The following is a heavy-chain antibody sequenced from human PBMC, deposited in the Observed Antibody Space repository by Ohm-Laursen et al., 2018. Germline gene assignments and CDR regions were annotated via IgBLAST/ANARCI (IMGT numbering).Heavy chain of an antibody. J-gene: IGHJ6*02. CDR3: ARDDVVVVPAAPYYYGMDV. D-gene: IGHD2-2*01. V-gene: IGHV1-18*01. Sequence: GASVKVSCKASGYTFTTYGINWVRQAPGQGPEWMGWISAYNGNTNYAQKLQGRVTMTTDTSTSTAYMELRSLRSDDTAVYYCARDDVVVVPAAPYYYGMDVWGQGTTVTVSS. CDR2: ISAYNGNT. CDR1: GYTFTTYG.